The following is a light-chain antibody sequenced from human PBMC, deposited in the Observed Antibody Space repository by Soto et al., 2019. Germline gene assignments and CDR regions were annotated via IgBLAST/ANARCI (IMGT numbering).Light chain of an antibody. CDR1: QSISIY. J-gene: IGKJ5*01. CDR3: QQTYTTPEIP. Sequence: IQMTHAPSSRSASLVDGCTITCRASQSISIYLNWYQLKPGKAPNLLMYGASYLKSGVPTRFSGSGSGTDFTLTISSLQPEDFAIYYCQQTYTTPEIPFGQGTRLEIK. V-gene: IGKV1-39*01. CDR2: GAS.